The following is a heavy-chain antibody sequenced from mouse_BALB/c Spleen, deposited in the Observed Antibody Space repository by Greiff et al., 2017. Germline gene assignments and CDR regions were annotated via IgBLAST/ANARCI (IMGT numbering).Heavy chain of an antibody. CDR2: IWGGGST. D-gene: IGHD2-2*01. CDR1: GFSLTDYG. CDR3: AREKDGYDGYYYAMDY. J-gene: IGHJ4*01. Sequence: QVQLKESGPGLVAPSQSLSITCTVSGFSLTDYGVSWIRQPPGKGLEWLGVIWGGGSTYYNSALKSRLSISKDNSKSQVFLKMNSLQTDDTAMYYCAREKDGYDGYYYAMDYWGQGTSVTVSS. V-gene: IGHV2-6-5*01.